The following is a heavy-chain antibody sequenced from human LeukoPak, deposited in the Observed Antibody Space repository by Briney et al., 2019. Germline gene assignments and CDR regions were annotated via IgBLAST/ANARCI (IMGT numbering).Heavy chain of an antibody. Sequence: SQTLSLTCTVSGGSISSGGYYWSWIRQHPGEGLEWIGYFFHSGSSYYNPSLQSRVAISVDTSKNQFSLRLSSVTAADTAVYYCARWGSSPSGVGGLDYWGQGTLVTVSS. V-gene: IGHV4-31*03. CDR3: ARWGSSPSGVGGLDY. J-gene: IGHJ4*02. CDR1: GGSISSGGYY. CDR2: FFHSGSS. D-gene: IGHD2-2*01.